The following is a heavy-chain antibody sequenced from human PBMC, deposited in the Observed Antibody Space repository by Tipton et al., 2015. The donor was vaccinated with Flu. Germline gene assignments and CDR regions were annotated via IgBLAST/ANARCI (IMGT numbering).Heavy chain of an antibody. CDR1: GYSIRSGYY. J-gene: IGHJ4*02. V-gene: IGHV4-38-2*02. D-gene: IGHD1-14*01. Sequence: TLSLTCSVSGYSIRSGYYWGWIRQPPGKGLEWIGNFFHSGSTYYNPSLKSRVTISEDRSRNQFSLRLSSVTAAGTAVYYCARSRIPEPSPFYWGQGTRVTVSS. CDR3: ARSRIPEPSPFY. CDR2: FFHSGST.